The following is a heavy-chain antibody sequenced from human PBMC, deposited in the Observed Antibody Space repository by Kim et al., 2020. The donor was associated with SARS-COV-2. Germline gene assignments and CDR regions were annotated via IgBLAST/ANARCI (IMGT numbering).Heavy chain of an antibody. Sequence: GGSLRLSCAASGFTFSSYGMHWVRQAPGKGLEWVAVIWYDGSNKYYADSVKGRFTISRDNSKNTLYLQMNSLRAEDMAVYYCAKEASGAYIDYWGQGTLVTVSS. CDR2: IWYDGSNK. D-gene: IGHD3-16*01. V-gene: IGHV3-33*06. J-gene: IGHJ4*02. CDR3: AKEASGAYIDY. CDR1: GFTFSSYG.